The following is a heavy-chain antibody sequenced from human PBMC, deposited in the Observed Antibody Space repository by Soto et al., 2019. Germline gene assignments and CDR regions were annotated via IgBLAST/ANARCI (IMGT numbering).Heavy chain of an antibody. Sequence: GGSLRLSCAASGFTFSTYAMTWVRQAPGKGLEWVSGISGGGGSTYYTDSVKGRFTISRDNSKNTLSLQMNSLRAEDTAIYYCAKGITPVLLVSYIDHWGLVTLVPVSS. CDR1: GFTFSTYA. CDR3: AKGITPVLLVSYIDH. D-gene: IGHD3-22*01. CDR2: ISGGGGST. V-gene: IGHV3-23*01. J-gene: IGHJ4*02.